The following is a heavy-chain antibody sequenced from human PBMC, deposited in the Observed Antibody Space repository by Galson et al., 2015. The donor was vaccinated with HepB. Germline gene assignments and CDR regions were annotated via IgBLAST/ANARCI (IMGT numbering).Heavy chain of an antibody. CDR3: ATKYSGYRALGYFDL. D-gene: IGHD5-12*01. CDR1: GYTFTDYY. Sequence: VKVSCKVSGYTFTDYYMHWVQQALGKGLEWMGLVDPEDGETIYAEKFQGRVTITADTSTDTAYMELSSLRSEDTAVYYCATKYSGYRALGYFDLWGRGTLVTVSS. V-gene: IGHV1-69-2*01. CDR2: VDPEDGET. J-gene: IGHJ2*01.